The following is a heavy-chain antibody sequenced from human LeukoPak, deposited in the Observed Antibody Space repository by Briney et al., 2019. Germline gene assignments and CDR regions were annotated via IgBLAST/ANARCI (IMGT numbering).Heavy chain of an antibody. CDR2: ISYDGGKK. D-gene: IGHD5-12*01. Sequence: GRSLRLSCAASGFTFSTYAMHWVRQAPGKGLEWVAVISYDGGKKYYADSVKSRFTISRDNSKNMLYLQMNSLRPEDTAVFYCARDDSDVRIVATVSREGDYFDYWGQGTLVTVSS. J-gene: IGHJ4*02. CDR3: ARDDSDVRIVATVSREGDYFDY. CDR1: GFTFSTYA. V-gene: IGHV3-30*04.